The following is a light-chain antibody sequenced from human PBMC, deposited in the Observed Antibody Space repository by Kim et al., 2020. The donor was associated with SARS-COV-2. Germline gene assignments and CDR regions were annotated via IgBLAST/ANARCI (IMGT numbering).Light chain of an antibody. Sequence: DIQMTQSPSSLAASVGDRVTITCRASQNINSYLNWYQQKPGKAPKLLIYAASTLQSGVPSMFSGSGSGTDFTLTINSLQTEDFATYYCQQSHTAPLLTFGGGTKVDIK. J-gene: IGKJ4*01. CDR3: QQSHTAPLLT. V-gene: IGKV1-39*01. CDR1: QNINSY. CDR2: AAS.